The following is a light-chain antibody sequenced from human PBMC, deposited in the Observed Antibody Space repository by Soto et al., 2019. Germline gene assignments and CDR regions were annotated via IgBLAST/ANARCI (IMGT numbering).Light chain of an antibody. J-gene: IGLJ1*01. V-gene: IGLV2-11*01. CDR2: DVG. Sequence: QSALTHPRSVSGSPGQSVTLSCTGTSSDVGGYNYVSWYQQHPGKAPKLMIYDVGKRPSGVPDRFSGSKSGNTASLTISGLQAEDEADYYCCSYAGSYTLYVFGTGTKLTVL. CDR3: CSYAGSYTLYV. CDR1: SSDVGGYNY.